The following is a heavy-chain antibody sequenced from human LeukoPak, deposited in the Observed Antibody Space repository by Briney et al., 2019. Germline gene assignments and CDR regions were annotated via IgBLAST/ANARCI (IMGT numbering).Heavy chain of an antibody. Sequence: SGPTLVKPTQTLTLTCAFSGFSLSTSGVGVGWIRQPPEKALEWLTFIYWNDDKRYSPSLNSRLTVTKDTSKNQVVLTMTNMDPVDTATYYCAHITRDIAYHPYFDYWGQGTLVTVSS. CDR1: GFSLSTSGVG. CDR2: IYWNDDK. V-gene: IGHV2-5*01. CDR3: AHITRDIAYHPYFDY. J-gene: IGHJ4*02. D-gene: IGHD2-15*01.